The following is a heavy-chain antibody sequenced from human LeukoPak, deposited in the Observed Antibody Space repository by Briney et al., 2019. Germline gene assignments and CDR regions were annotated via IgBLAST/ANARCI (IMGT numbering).Heavy chain of an antibody. CDR2: IYPGVSDT. V-gene: IGHV5-51*01. J-gene: IGHJ3*02. Sequence: GESPKISCIGSGYSFTSYWFAWVLQLPAKGLEWRGVIYPGVSDTSYNPSFQGQVTISADKSINTAYLQWNNLNASHTAMYYCAGQDIVVLATATRAFDIWGQGTMVTVSS. CDR3: AGQDIVVLATATRAFDI. CDR1: GYSFTSYW. D-gene: IGHD2-15*01.